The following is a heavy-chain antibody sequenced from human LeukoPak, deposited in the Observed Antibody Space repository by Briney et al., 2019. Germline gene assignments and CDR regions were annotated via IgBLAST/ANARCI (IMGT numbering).Heavy chain of an antibody. CDR3: ARVRDVRGYSYGYGYYYYYMDV. J-gene: IGHJ6*03. V-gene: IGHV4-59*01. Sequence: PSETLSLTCTVSGGSISSYYWSWIRQRPGKGLEWIGYIYYSGSTNYYPSLKSRVTISVDTSKNQFSLKLSSVTAADTAVYYCARVRDVRGYSYGYGYYYYYMDVWGKGTTVTVSS. D-gene: IGHD5-18*01. CDR2: IYYSGST. CDR1: GGSISSYY.